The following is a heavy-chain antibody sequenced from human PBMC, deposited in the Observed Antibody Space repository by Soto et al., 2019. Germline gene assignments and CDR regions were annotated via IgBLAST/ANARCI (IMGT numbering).Heavy chain of an antibody. V-gene: IGHV4-59*01. CDR2: IYYSGST. CDR3: ARSKTGTTSIELGFDY. CDR1: GGSISSYY. D-gene: IGHD1-7*01. Sequence: QVQLQESGPGLVKPSETLSLTCTVSGGSISSYYWSWIRQPPGKGLEGIGYIYYSGSTNYNPSLNSRVTISVDTSKNQFSLKLSSVTAADTAVYYCARSKTGTTSIELGFDYWGQGTLVTVSS. J-gene: IGHJ4*02.